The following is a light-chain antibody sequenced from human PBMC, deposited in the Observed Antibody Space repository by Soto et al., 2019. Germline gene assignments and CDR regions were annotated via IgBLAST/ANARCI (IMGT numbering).Light chain of an antibody. CDR3: QQYGSSPIT. V-gene: IGKV3-20*01. CDR1: HSISSY. J-gene: IGKJ5*01. CDR2: GAS. Sequence: EIVMTQSPATLSVSPGERATLSCRASHSISSYLAWYQQKPGQAPRLLIYGASSRATGIPDRFSGSGSGTDFTLTISRLEPEDFAVYYCQQYGSSPITFGQGTRLEIK.